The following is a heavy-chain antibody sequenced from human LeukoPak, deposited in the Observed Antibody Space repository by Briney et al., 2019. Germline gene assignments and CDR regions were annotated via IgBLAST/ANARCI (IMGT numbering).Heavy chain of an antibody. J-gene: IGHJ4*02. Sequence: ASVKVSCKASGYTFTSYGISWVRQAPGQGLEWMGWISAYNGNTNYAQKLQGRVTMTTDTSTSTAYMELRSLRSDDTAVYYCARIFYYDSSGYSSGFDYWGQGTLLTVSS. V-gene: IGHV1-18*01. CDR3: ARIFYYDSSGYSSGFDY. D-gene: IGHD3-22*01. CDR2: ISAYNGNT. CDR1: GYTFTSYG.